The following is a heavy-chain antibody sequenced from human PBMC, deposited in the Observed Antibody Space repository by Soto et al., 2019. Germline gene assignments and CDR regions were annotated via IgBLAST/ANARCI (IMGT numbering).Heavy chain of an antibody. J-gene: IGHJ4*02. CDR1: GDSVSNDNYY. CDR2: IYYSGTT. Sequence: LSLTCAVSGDSVSNDNYYWSWIRQPPGKGLEWIGYIYYSGTTNYNSYLKSRLSLSVDMSKNQFSLKLASVTAADTAVYFCARSQRGRTAFTFDYWGQGALVTVSS. CDR3: ARSQRGRTAFTFDY. V-gene: IGHV4-61*01. D-gene: IGHD3-16*01.